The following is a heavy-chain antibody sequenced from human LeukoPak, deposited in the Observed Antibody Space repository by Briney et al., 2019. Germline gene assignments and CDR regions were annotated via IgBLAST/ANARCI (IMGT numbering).Heavy chain of an antibody. Sequence: KSSETLSLTCTVSGASISDYYWGWIRQPPGKGLEWIGYIYYSGITNSNPSLKSRVTMSADTSKNQFSLKLSSVTAADTAVYYCARDLNRTPLGSNWGQGTLVTVSS. CDR1: GASISDYY. J-gene: IGHJ4*02. CDR2: IYYSGIT. D-gene: IGHD3-10*01. V-gene: IGHV4-59*01. CDR3: ARDLNRTPLGSN.